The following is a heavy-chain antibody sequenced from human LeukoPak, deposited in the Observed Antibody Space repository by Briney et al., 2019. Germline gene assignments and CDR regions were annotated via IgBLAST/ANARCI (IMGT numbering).Heavy chain of an antibody. D-gene: IGHD5-12*01. J-gene: IGHJ5*02. Sequence: PSETLSLTCTASGYSISNGYYWGWIRQPPGKGLEWVGSIYHRGSTYYNPSLRSRVTISLDRSKNQFSLKLNSVTAADTAVYYCARGGYSGYDSRRVLGEFGPWGQGTLVTVSS. CDR1: GYSISNGYY. CDR2: IYHRGST. CDR3: ARGGYSGYDSRRVLGEFGP. V-gene: IGHV4-38-2*02.